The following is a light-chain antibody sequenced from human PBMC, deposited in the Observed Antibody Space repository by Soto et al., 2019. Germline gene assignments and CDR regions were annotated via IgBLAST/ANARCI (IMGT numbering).Light chain of an antibody. J-gene: IGLJ1*01. Sequence: QSVLTHPASVSWSPGHSIAISCTGSTSDVGAYNYVSWYKHHPGQAPQLMIYEVSNRPSGVSNRFSGSKSGNTASLTISGLQADDEGDYYCSSKTSSSSHFVFGTGTKVTVL. CDR1: TSDVGAYNY. V-gene: IGLV2-14*01. CDR3: SSKTSSSSHFV. CDR2: EVS.